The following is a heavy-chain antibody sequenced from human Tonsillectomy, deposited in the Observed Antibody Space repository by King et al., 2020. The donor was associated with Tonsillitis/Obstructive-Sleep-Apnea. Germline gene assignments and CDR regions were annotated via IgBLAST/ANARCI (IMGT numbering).Heavy chain of an antibody. CDR3: ARADNWNYHYYYGMDV. V-gene: IGHV1-18*01. CDR2: ISAYNGNT. Sequence: VQLVESGAEVKKPGASVKVSCKASGYTFTNYGISWVRQAPGQGLEWMGWISAYNGNTNYAQKLQGRVTMTTDTSTSTAYMELRSLRSDDTAVYYCARADNWNYHYYYGMDVWGQGTMVTVSS. CDR1: GYTFTNYG. J-gene: IGHJ6*02. D-gene: IGHD1-20*01.